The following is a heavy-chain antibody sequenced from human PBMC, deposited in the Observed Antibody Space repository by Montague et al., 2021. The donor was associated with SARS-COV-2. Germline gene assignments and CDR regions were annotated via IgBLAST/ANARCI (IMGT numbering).Heavy chain of an antibody. CDR1: GDSITTCY. J-gene: IGHJ4*02. Sequence: SETLSLTCSVSGDSITTCYWSWIRQSPRRGLERVWHIYYTWTTKYYPSPTSRVTISVDTSRRQFSLKLKSVTAADTAVYYCASAQTTCFIAKCVNYFDYWGQGAMVTVSS. D-gene: IGHD1-1*01. V-gene: IGHV4-59*01. CDR2: IYYTWTT. CDR3: ASAQTTCFIAKCVNYFDY.